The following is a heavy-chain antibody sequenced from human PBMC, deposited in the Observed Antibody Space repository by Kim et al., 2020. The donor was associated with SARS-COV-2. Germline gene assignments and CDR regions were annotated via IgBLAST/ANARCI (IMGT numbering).Heavy chain of an antibody. J-gene: IGHJ4*02. CDR1: GYTFTGYY. Sequence: ASVKVSCKASGYTFTGYYMHWVRQAPGQGLEWMGRINPNSGGTNYAQKFQGRVTMTRDTSISTAYMELSRLRSDDTAVYYCAAMSEYYYDSSGYYFLDYWGQGTLVTVSS. CDR2: INPNSGGT. CDR3: AAMSEYYYDSSGYYFLDY. V-gene: IGHV1-2*06. D-gene: IGHD3-22*01.